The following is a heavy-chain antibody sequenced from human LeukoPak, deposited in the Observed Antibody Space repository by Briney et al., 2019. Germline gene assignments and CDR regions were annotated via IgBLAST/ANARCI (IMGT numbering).Heavy chain of an antibody. Sequence: SETLSLTCTVSGVSISSYYWSWIRQPAGKGLDWIGRLHTSGSTNYNPSLKSRVTVSVDTSKNQFSLKLSSVTAADTAVYYCARVFRAAAVDYWGQGTLVTVSS. CDR1: GVSISSYY. D-gene: IGHD6-13*01. CDR2: LHTSGST. V-gene: IGHV4-4*07. J-gene: IGHJ4*02. CDR3: ARVFRAAAVDY.